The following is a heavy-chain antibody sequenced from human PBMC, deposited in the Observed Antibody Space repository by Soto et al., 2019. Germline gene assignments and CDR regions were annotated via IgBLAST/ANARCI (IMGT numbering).Heavy chain of an antibody. D-gene: IGHD2-15*01. CDR1: GGTFSSYT. V-gene: IGHV1-69*04. J-gene: IGHJ5*02. CDR3: ARDGGGDSGVVGDH. CDR2: IIPILGIA. Sequence: SVKVSCKASGGTFSSYTISWVRQAPGQGLEWMGRIIPILGIANYAQKFQGRVTITADKSTSTAYMELSSLRSEDTAVYYCARDGGGDSGVVGDHWGHGTLVTVPS.